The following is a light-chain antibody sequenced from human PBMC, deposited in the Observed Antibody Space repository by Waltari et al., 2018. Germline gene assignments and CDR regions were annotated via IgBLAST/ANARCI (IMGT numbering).Light chain of an antibody. V-gene: IGKV1-9*01. CDR3: QQLHRYPMT. CDR1: QGINTF. Sequence: IKLTQSPSSLSASVGDRVDITCRASQGINTFLAWYQQKPGKAPKLLIYAASTSQSGVPSRFSGSGSGTDFTLTISSLQPEDFATYYCQQLHRYPMTFGRGTKVEIK. J-gene: IGKJ1*01. CDR2: AAS.